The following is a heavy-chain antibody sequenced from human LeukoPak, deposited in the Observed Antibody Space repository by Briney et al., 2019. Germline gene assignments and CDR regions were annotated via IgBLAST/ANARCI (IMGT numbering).Heavy chain of an antibody. V-gene: IGHV1-69*01. J-gene: IGHJ3*02. D-gene: IGHD1-14*01. CDR1: GGTFSSYA. CDR3: ARSTTRGRSKNAFDI. Sequence: SVKVSCKASGGTFSSYAISWVRQAPGQGLEWMGGIIPIFGTANYAQKFQGRVTITADESTSTAYMELSSLRSEDTAVYYCARSTTRGRSKNAFDIWGQGTMVTVSS. CDR2: IIPIFGTA.